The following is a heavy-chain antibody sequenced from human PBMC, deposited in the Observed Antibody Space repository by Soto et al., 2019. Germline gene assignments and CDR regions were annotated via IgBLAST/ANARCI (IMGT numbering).Heavy chain of an antibody. D-gene: IGHD2-2*01. CDR3: ARVVPGGMDRYYYDAMDV. J-gene: IGHJ6*02. CDR2: ISSSGSTI. V-gene: IGHV3-11*01. Sequence: QVQLVESGGGLVKPGGSLRLSCAASGFTFSDYYMSWIRQAPGKGLEWVSYISSSGSTIYYADSVKGRFTISRDNAKDSLYLQMNRLRAEDTAVYYCARVVPGGMDRYYYDAMDVWGQGTTVTVSS. CDR1: GFTFSDYY.